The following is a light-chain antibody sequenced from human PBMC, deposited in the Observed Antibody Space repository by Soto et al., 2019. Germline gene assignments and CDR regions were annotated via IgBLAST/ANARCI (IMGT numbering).Light chain of an antibody. CDR2: GAS. CDR3: QQYNNWPAWT. J-gene: IGKJ1*01. CDR1: QSGSSN. Sequence: EIVMTQSPATLSVSPGERATLSCRASQSGSSNLAWYQQKPGQAPSLLIYGASTRATGVPARFSGSGSGTEFTLTISSLQSEDFAVYCCQQYNNWPAWTFGQGTKVEIK. V-gene: IGKV3-15*01.